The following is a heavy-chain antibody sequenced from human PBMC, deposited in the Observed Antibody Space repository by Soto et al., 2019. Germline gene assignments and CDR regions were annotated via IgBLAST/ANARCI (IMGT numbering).Heavy chain of an antibody. CDR3: VSWASDHFDS. CDR2: ISSNGENT. J-gene: IGHJ4*02. V-gene: IGHV3-23*01. Sequence: GGSLRLSCAASGFTSGYHAMNWVRQAPGKGLEWVSTISSNGENTHYADSVRGRFIISSDNSSNTVDLQMNRLRVEDTAVYYCVSWASDHFDSWGQGTLVTVSS. CDR1: GFTSGYHA. D-gene: IGHD3-16*01.